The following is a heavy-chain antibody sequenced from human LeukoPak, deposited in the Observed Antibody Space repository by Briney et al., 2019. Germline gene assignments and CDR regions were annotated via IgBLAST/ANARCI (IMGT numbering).Heavy chain of an antibody. CDR1: GGSISSSNW. Sequence: PSGTLSLTCAVSGGSISSSNWWSGVRPPPGRGLEWIGEIYHSGSTNYNPSLKSRFTISVDKSKNQFSLKLSSVTAADTAVYYCATQDIVVWAFDYWGQGTLVTVSS. J-gene: IGHJ4*02. D-gene: IGHD2-15*01. CDR3: ATQDIVVWAFDY. CDR2: IYHSGST. V-gene: IGHV4-4*02.